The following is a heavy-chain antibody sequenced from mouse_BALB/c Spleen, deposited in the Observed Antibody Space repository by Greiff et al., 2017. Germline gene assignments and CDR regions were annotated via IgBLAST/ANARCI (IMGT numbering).Heavy chain of an antibody. CDR3: ARNWYYYGSSYWYFDV. CDR1: GFSLTSYG. V-gene: IGHV2-4-1*01. D-gene: IGHD1-1*01. Sequence: QVQLQQSGPGLVQPSQSLSITCTVSGFSLTSYGVHWVRQSPGKGLEWLGVIWSGGSTDYNAAFISRLSISKDNSKSQVFFKMNSLQADDTAIYYCARNWYYYGSSYWYFDVWGAGTMVTVSS. J-gene: IGHJ1*01. CDR2: IWSGGST.